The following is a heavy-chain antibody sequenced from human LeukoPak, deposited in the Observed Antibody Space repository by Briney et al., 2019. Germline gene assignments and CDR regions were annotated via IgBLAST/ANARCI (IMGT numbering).Heavy chain of an antibody. V-gene: IGHV1-2*04. CDR2: INPNNGGT. CDR3: ARGTGTKGRLIYYFDY. Sequence: ASVKVSCRASGYTFTGYYMHWVRQAPGQGLEWMGWINPNNGGTNYAQKFQGWVTMTRDTSISTAYMELSRLRSDDTAVYYRARGTGTKGRLIYYFDYWGQGTLVTVSS. J-gene: IGHJ4*02. D-gene: IGHD1-1*01. CDR1: GYTFTGYY.